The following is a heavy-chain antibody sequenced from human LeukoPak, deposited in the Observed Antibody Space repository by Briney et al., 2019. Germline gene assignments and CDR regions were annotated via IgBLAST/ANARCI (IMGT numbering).Heavy chain of an antibody. CDR1: GYTLTELS. CDR2: FDPEDGET. V-gene: IGHV1-24*01. D-gene: IGHD2-15*01. Sequence: GASVKVSCKVSGYTLTELSMHWVRQAPGKGLEWMGGFDPEDGETIYAQKFQGRVTMTEDTSTDTAYMELSSLRSEDTAVYYCATGPGYCSGGSCYSVGYWFDPWGQGTLVTVSS. J-gene: IGHJ5*02. CDR3: ATGPGYCSGGSCYSVGYWFDP.